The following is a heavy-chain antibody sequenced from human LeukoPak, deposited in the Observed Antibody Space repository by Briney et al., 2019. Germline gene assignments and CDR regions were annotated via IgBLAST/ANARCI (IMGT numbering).Heavy chain of an antibody. Sequence: PSEPLSLTCTVSGGSISRYYWSWIRQPPGKGLEWIGYIYYSGSPNYNPSLKTRVTISVDTSKIQFSVKLSSVTAADAAVYYCARVDWNWYFDLWGRGTLVTVSS. D-gene: IGHD3-9*01. CDR2: IYYSGSP. J-gene: IGHJ2*01. CDR3: ARVDWNWYFDL. V-gene: IGHV4-59*01. CDR1: GGSISRYY.